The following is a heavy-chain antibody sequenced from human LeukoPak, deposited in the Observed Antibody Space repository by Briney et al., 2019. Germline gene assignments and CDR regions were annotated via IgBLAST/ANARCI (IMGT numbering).Heavy chain of an antibody. CDR2: IYYSGST. Sequence: PSQTPSLTCTVSGGSISSGDYYWSWIRQPPGKGLEWIGYIYYSGSTYYNPSLKSRVTISVDTSKNQFSLKLSSVTAADTAVYYCARGVLQWFYLYYWGQGALVTVSS. CDR1: GGSISSGDYY. V-gene: IGHV4-30-4*01. J-gene: IGHJ4*02. CDR3: ARGVLQWFYLYY. D-gene: IGHD3-3*01.